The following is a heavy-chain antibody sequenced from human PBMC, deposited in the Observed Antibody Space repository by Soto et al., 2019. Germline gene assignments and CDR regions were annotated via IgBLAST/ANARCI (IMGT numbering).Heavy chain of an antibody. CDR1: GYTLTELS. CDR3: ATDPHYGSGSSLGY. V-gene: IGHV1-24*01. D-gene: IGHD3-10*01. CDR2: FDPEDGET. J-gene: IGHJ4*02. Sequence: ASVKVSCKVSGYTLTELSMHWVRQAPGKGLEWMGGFDPEDGETIYAQKFQGRVTMTEDTSTDTAYMELSSLRSEDTAVYYCATDPHYGSGSSLGYWGQGTLVTVSS.